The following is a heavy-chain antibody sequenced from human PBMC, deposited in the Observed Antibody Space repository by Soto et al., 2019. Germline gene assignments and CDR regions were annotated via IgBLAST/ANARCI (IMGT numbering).Heavy chain of an antibody. CDR1: GGSFSGYY. CDR3: ARRVGFIVVVPAAMRAFDY. CDR2: INHSGST. Sequence: SETLSLTCAVYGGSFSGYYWSWIRQPPGKGLEWIGEINHSGSTNYNPSLKSRVTISVDTSKNQFSLKLSSVTAADTAVYYCARRVGFIVVVPAAMRAFDYWGQGTLVTVSS. V-gene: IGHV4-34*01. J-gene: IGHJ4*02. D-gene: IGHD2-2*01.